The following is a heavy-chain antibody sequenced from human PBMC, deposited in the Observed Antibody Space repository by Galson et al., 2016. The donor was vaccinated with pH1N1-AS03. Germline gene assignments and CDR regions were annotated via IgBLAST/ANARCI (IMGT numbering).Heavy chain of an antibody. CDR1: GYTFTNHA. CDR2: ISAGSGDT. CDR3: VREDRYGDFFYFDY. D-gene: IGHD4-17*01. Sequence: SVKVSCKASGYTFTNHAIHWVRRAPGQSLEWMGWISAGSGDTRYSQKLQGRVTITRETYASTAYMELSSLTSEDTAVYYCVREDRYGDFFYFDYWGQGTLVIVSS. J-gene: IGHJ4*02. V-gene: IGHV1-3*01.